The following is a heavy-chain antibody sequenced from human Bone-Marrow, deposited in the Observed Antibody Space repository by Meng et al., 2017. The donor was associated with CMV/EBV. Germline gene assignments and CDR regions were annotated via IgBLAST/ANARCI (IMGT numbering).Heavy chain of an antibody. V-gene: IGHV4-34*01. CDR3: ARRRYYYGSGSSGWFDP. CDR1: GGSISSYY. J-gene: IGHJ5*02. CDR2: INHSGST. Sequence: SETLSLTCTVSGGSISSYYWSWIRQPPGKGLEWIGEINHSGSTNYNPSLKSRVTISVDTSKNQFSLKLSSVTAADTAVYYCARRRYYYGSGSSGWFDPWGQGTLVTVSS. D-gene: IGHD3-10*01.